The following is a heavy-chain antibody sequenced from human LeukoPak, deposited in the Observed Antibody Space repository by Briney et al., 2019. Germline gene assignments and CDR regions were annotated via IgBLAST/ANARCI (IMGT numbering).Heavy chain of an antibody. J-gene: IGHJ6*03. CDR2: IYYSGST. D-gene: IGHD4-11*01. Sequence: SETLSLTCTVSGGSISSSSYYWGWIRQPPGKGLEWIGSIYYSGSTYYNPSLKSRVTISVDTSKNQFSLKLSSVTAADTAVYYCASRTVTDYYYYMDVWGKGTTVTVSS. CDR1: GGSISSSSYY. V-gene: IGHV4-39*07. CDR3: ASRTVTDYYYYMDV.